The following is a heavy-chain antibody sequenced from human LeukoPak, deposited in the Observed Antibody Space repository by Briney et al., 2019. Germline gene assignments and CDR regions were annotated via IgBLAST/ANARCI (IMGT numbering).Heavy chain of an antibody. D-gene: IGHD3-3*01. V-gene: IGHV3-7*01. Sequence: TGGSLRLSCAASGFTFSTYWMTWVRQAPGKGLEWVANIKTDGSQIYYVDSVKGRFTISRDNAKNSLYLQMNSLRAEDTAVYYCARGSRFGVVGRDAFDIWGQGTMVTVSS. CDR3: ARGSRFGVVGRDAFDI. CDR1: GFTFSTYW. J-gene: IGHJ3*02. CDR2: IKTDGSQI.